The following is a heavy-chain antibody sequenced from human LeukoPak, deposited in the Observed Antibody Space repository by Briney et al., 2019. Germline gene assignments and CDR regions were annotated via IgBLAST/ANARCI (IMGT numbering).Heavy chain of an antibody. CDR3: ATGGPYYYDSSGYPPLGY. J-gene: IGHJ4*02. Sequence: ASVKVSCKASGGTFSSYAISWVRQAPGQGLEWMGGIIANFGTSNDAQKFQGSVTITAEKSTSTAYMELSSLRSEAPAVYYCATGGPYYYDSSGYPPLGYWGQGTLVTVSS. CDR1: GGTFSSYA. D-gene: IGHD3-22*01. V-gene: IGHV1-69*06. CDR2: IIANFGTS.